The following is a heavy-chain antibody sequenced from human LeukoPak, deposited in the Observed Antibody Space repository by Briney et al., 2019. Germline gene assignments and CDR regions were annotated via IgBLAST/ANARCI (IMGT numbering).Heavy chain of an antibody. Sequence: SETLSLTCTVSGGSISSHYWSWIRQPPGKGLEWIGYVSDSGSTNYNPSLKSRVTMSVDTSKNQFSLKLSSVTAADTAVYYCAREELYYYDSSGYFYYFDYWGQGTLVTVSS. CDR2: VSDSGST. CDR1: GGSISSHY. J-gene: IGHJ4*02. V-gene: IGHV4-59*11. D-gene: IGHD3-22*01. CDR3: AREELYYYDSSGYFYYFDY.